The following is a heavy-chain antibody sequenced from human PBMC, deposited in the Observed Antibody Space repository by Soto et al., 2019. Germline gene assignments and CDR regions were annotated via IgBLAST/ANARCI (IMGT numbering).Heavy chain of an antibody. CDR1: GFTFSSYA. CDR3: TKDQGRSIAVAGTNWLDP. V-gene: IGHV3-23*01. CDR2: ISGSGGST. Sequence: GGSLSLSCAASGFTFSSYAMSWVRQAPGKGLEWVSAISGSGGSTYYADSVKGRFTISRDNSKNTLYLQMNSLRAEDTAVYYCTKDQGRSIAVAGTNWLDPWGPGTMVTVYS. D-gene: IGHD6-19*01. J-gene: IGHJ5*02.